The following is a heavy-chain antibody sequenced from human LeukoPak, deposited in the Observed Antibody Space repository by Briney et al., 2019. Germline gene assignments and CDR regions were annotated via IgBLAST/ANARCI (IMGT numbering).Heavy chain of an antibody. CDR3: AKDRAGAN. CDR1: GFTFAKYA. CDR2: ISGSGNVT. J-gene: IGHJ4*02. V-gene: IGHV3-23*01. Sequence: PGGSLKLSCVGSGFTFAKYAITWVREAPGKALEWVSVISGSGNVTYYAQSVKGRFTISRDNSKRTLYLQMDSLRADDTAIYYCAKDRAGANWGQGTLVLVSS.